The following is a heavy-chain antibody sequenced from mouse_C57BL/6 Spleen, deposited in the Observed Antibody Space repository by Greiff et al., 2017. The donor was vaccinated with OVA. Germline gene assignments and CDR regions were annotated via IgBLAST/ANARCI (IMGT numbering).Heavy chain of an antibody. D-gene: IGHD1-1*01. CDR1: GFNIKNTY. V-gene: IGHV14-3*01. Sequence: VHVKQSVAELVRPGASVKLSCTASGFNIKNTYMHWVKQRPEQGLEWIGRIDPANGNTKYAPKFQGKATITADTSSNTAYLQLSSLTSEDTAIYYCARSALYYYGSSYDYWGQGTTLTVSS. CDR3: ARSALYYYGSSYDY. CDR2: IDPANGNT. J-gene: IGHJ2*01.